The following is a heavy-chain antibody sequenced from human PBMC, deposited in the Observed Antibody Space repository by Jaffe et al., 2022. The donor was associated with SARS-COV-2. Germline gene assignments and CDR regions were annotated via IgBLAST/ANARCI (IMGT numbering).Heavy chain of an antibody. J-gene: IGHJ4*02. V-gene: IGHV3-48*01. CDR3: ARDRARFGTFDC. Sequence: EVQLVESGGGLVQPGGSLRLSCAASGFTFSNYAMNWVRQAPGKGLEWLSYISSSGTVIYYADSVKGRFTISRDNAESSLYLQMNSLRAGDTAVYYCARDRARFGTFDCWGQGTLVTVSS. CDR2: ISSSGTVI. CDR1: GFTFSNYA. D-gene: IGHD3-10*01.